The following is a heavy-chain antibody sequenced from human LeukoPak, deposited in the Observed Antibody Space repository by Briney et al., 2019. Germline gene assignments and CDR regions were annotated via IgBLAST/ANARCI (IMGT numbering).Heavy chain of an antibody. CDR1: GFTFSSYG. Sequence: GGSLRLSCAASGFTFSSYGMHWVRQAPGKGLEWVAVIWYDGSNKYYADSVKGRFTISRDNSKNTLYLQMNSLRAEDTAVYYCARANYYGSGSNPRFYGMDVWGQGTTVTVSS. V-gene: IGHV3-33*01. J-gene: IGHJ6*02. D-gene: IGHD3-10*01. CDR2: IWYDGSNK. CDR3: ARANYYGSGSNPRFYGMDV.